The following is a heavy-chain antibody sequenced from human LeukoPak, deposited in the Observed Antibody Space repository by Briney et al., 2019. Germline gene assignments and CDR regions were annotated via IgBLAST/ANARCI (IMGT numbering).Heavy chain of an antibody. CDR2: INHSGST. Sequence: SETLSLTCAVYGGSFSGYYWSWIRQPPGKGLEWIGEINHSGSTNYNPSLKSRVTMSVDTSKNQFSLKLSSVTAADTAVYYCAREQYYYDSSSDAFDIWGQGTMVTVSS. D-gene: IGHD3-22*01. CDR1: GGSFSGYY. CDR3: AREQYYYDSSSDAFDI. J-gene: IGHJ3*02. V-gene: IGHV4-34*01.